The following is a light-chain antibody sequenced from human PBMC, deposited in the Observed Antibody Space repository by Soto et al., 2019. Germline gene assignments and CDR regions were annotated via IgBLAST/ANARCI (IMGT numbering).Light chain of an antibody. J-gene: IGKJ4*01. V-gene: IGKV1-5*01. CDR3: QQSKSYSFS. Sequence: DIQMTQSPSTLSPSVGDRVTITCLASQSMSWWLDWYQQKPGKAPNLLIYDASSLESGVPSSFSGSGYGTEFTHTISRLQADEVVTYYGQQSKSYSFSFGGGTEMEIK. CDR2: DAS. CDR1: QSMSWW.